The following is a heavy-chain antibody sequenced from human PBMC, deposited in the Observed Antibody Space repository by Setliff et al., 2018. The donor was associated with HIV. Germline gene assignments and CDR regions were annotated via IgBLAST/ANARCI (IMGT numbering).Heavy chain of an antibody. D-gene: IGHD1-26*01. CDR1: RVSGNNDYDY. V-gene: IGHV4-39*01. Sequence: TLSLTCAVFRVSGNNDYDYWGGNRQPPGKGMEWIAIIHQSGTAHKRPSLKSRVTISIDTSENLFSLKLSGVTAADTAIYYCARQVGEGKWYLDSWGHGTLVTVSS. J-gene: IGHJ4*01. CDR3: ARQVGEGKWYLDS. CDR2: IHQSGTA.